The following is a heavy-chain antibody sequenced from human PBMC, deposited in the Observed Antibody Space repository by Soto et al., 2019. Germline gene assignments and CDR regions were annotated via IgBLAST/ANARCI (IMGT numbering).Heavy chain of an antibody. D-gene: IGHD1-26*01. Sequence: GASVKVSCEVSGYTLTELSIHWVRQAPGKGLEWMGGFDPEDGETIYAQKFQGRVTMTEDTSTDTAYMELSSLRSEDTAVYYCATVHSGSYYGMDVWGQGTTVTVSS. CDR1: GYTLTELS. CDR2: FDPEDGET. J-gene: IGHJ6*02. V-gene: IGHV1-24*01. CDR3: ATVHSGSYYGMDV.